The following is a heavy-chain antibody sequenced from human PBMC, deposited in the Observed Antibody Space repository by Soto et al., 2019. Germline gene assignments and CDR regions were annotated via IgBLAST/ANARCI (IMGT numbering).Heavy chain of an antibody. CDR3: ASSGSGYDWTLDY. J-gene: IGHJ4*02. CDR2: IYSGGST. D-gene: IGHD5-12*01. CDR1: GFTVSSNY. V-gene: IGHV3-66*01. Sequence: GGSLRLSCAASGFTVSSNYMSWVRQAPGKGLEWVSVIYSGGSTYYADSVKGRFTISRDNSKNTLYLQMNSLRAEDTAVYYCASSGSGYDWTLDYWGQGTLVTVSS.